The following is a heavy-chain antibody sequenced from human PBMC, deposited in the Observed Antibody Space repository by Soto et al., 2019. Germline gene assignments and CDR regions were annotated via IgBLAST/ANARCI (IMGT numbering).Heavy chain of an antibody. V-gene: IGHV1-46*01. CDR3: AREPFYDFWSGYYRVNWFDP. CDR2: INPSGGST. CDR1: GYTFTSYY. J-gene: IGHJ5*02. D-gene: IGHD3-3*01. Sequence: GASVKVSCKASGYTFTSYYMHWVRQAPGQGLEWMGIINPSGGSTSYAQKFQGRVTMTRDTSTSTVYMELSSLRSEDTAVYYCAREPFYDFWSGYYRVNWFDPWGQGTLVTVSS.